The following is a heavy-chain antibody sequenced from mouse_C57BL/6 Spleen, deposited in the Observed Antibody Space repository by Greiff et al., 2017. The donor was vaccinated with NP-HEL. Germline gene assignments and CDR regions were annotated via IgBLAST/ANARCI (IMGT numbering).Heavy chain of an antibody. CDR2: INPSTGGT. CDR1: GYSFTGYY. V-gene: IGHV1-42*01. J-gene: IGHJ1*03. CDR3: AWVREFAV. Sequence: EVQLQQSGPELVKPGASVKISCKASGYSFTGYYMNWVKQSPEKSLEWIGEINPSTGGTTYNEKFKARATFTVDKSSSTSYMQIKRLTSEDSAVYYCAWVREFAVWGTGTTVTVSS.